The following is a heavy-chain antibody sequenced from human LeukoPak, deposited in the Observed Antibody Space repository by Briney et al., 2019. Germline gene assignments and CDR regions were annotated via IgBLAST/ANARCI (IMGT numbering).Heavy chain of an antibody. CDR3: ASRKLGNDY. D-gene: IGHD7-27*01. J-gene: IGHJ4*02. Sequence: PSETLSLTCTVSGDSISSGSYYWSWIRQPAGKGLEWIGRIYTSESTNYNPSLKSRVTISADTSKNQFSLKLSSVTAADTAVYYCASRKLGNDYRGQGTLVTVSS. CDR1: GDSISSGSYY. V-gene: IGHV4-61*02. CDR2: IYTSEST.